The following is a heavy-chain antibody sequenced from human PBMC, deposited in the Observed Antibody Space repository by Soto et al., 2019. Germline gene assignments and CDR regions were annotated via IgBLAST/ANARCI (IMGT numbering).Heavy chain of an antibody. Sequence: TLSLTCTVSGGSISRYYWSWIRQPPGKGLEWIGYIYYSGSTNYNPSLKSRVTISVDTSKNQFSLNVISVTAADTAVYYCRRSSRYSTDVWGQGTTVTVSS. CDR3: RRSSRYSTDV. D-gene: IGHD6-13*01. V-gene: IGHV4-59*08. CDR1: GGSISRYY. J-gene: IGHJ6*02. CDR2: IYYSGST.